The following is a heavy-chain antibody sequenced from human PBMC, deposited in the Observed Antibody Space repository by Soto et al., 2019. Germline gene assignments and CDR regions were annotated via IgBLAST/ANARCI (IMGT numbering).Heavy chain of an antibody. CDR2: IGTAGDT. V-gene: IGHV3-13*01. CDR1: GFSFSSYD. D-gene: IGHD2-15*01. Sequence: EVQLVESGGGLVQPGGSLRLSCAASGFSFSSYDIQWVRQAAGKGLEWVSAIGTAGDTHYSGSVKGRFTISRDNAQSSSYLQRSSLRAEDTAVYYCARDPSGWGLEVWGQGTTVTVSS. J-gene: IGHJ6*02. CDR3: ARDPSGWGLEV.